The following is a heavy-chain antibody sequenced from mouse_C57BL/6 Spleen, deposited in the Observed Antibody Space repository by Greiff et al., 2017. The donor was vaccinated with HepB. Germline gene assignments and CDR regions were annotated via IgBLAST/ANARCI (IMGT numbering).Heavy chain of an antibody. D-gene: IGHD2-1*01. V-gene: IGHV1-22*01. J-gene: IGHJ1*03. CDR1: GYTFTDYN. CDR3: ASYGNLRYFDV. CDR2: INPNNGGT. Sequence: EVQLQESGPELVKPGASVKMSCKASGYTFTDYNMHWVKQSHGKSLEWIGYINPNNGGTSYNQKFKGKATLTVNKSSSTAYMELRSLTSEDSAVYYCASYGNLRYFDVWGTGTTVTVSS.